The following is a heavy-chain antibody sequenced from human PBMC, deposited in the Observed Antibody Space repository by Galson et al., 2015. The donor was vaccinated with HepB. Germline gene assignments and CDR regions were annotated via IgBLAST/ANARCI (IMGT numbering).Heavy chain of an antibody. Sequence: SLRLSCAASEFTFSSYAMSWVRQAPGKGLEWASAIRGNGGSTYYADSVKGRFTISRDNSKNTLYLQMNSLRAEDTAVYYCAKDTEATPYYFDYWGQGTLVTVSS. CDR2: IRGNGGST. D-gene: IGHD1-26*01. J-gene: IGHJ4*02. V-gene: IGHV3-23*01. CDR1: EFTFSSYA. CDR3: AKDTEATPYYFDY.